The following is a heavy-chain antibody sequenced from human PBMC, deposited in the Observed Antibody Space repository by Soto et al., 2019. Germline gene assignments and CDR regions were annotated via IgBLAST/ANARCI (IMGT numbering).Heavy chain of an antibody. V-gene: IGHV3-33*01. D-gene: IGHD3-3*01. CDR3: ARDASYYSLWSGYYPSRNGMDV. CDR2: IWNDGSKK. CDR1: GFTFSSFG. J-gene: IGHJ6*02. Sequence: QVQVVESGGGVVQPGRSLRLSCAASGFTFSSFGMHWVRQAPGKGLEWVSLIWNDGSKKSYGDSVKGRFTISRDNSRNTVYLQMNSLRADATAVYYCARDASYYSLWSGYYPSRNGMDVWGQGTTVTVSS.